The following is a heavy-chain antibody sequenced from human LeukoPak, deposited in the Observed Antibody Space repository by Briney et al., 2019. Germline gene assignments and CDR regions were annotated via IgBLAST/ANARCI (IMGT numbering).Heavy chain of an antibody. CDR2: ISAYNGNT. CDR1: GYTFTSYG. CDR3: ARDQSGYSGYDSGTNFDY. J-gene: IGHJ4*02. D-gene: IGHD5-12*01. V-gene: IGHV1-18*01. Sequence: GASVKASCKASGYTFTSYGISWVRQAPGQGLEWMGWISAYNGNTNYAQKLQGRVTMTTDTSTSTAYMELRSLRSDDKAVYYCARDQSGYSGYDSGTNFDYWGQGTPSPSP.